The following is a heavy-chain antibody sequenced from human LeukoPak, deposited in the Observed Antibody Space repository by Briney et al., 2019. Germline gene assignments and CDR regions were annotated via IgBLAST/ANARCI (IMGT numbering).Heavy chain of an antibody. Sequence: SETLSLTCTVSAGCISRGGYYWSWIRQHPGKALLWLGYIYYRGSTYYNTSLKSRVTISVDTSKNQFSLKLSAVTAADTAVYYCARGTDMVREYGMDVWGKGTTVTVSS. J-gene: IGHJ6*04. CDR2: IYYRGST. V-gene: IGHV4-31*03. CDR3: ARGTDMVREYGMDV. CDR1: AGCISRGGYY. D-gene: IGHD3-10*01.